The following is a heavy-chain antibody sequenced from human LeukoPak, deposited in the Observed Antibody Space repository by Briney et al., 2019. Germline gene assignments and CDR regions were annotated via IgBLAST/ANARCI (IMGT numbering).Heavy chain of an antibody. CDR3: ARADLYDSSGYHAFDI. J-gene: IGHJ3*02. CDR2: IYYSGST. CDR1: GGSISSYY. Sequence: PSETLSLTCTVSGGSISSYYWSWIRQPPGKGLEWIGYIYYSGSTNYNPSLKSRVTISVDTSKNQFSLKLSSVTAADTAVYYCARADLYDSSGYHAFDIWGQGTMVTVSS. V-gene: IGHV4-59*12. D-gene: IGHD3-22*01.